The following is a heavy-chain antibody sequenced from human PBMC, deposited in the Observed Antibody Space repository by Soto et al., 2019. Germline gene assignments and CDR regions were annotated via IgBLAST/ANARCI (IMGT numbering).Heavy chain of an antibody. D-gene: IGHD2-2*01. CDR3: ARDPESPSAFGMDV. CDR1: GGTFSSHT. Sequence: QVQLVQSGAEVKKPGSSVKVSCKASGGTFSSHTISWVRQAPGQGLEVMGRIMPIRGIANYAQKIQGRVTITADKSTNKAYMELSSLRSEDTAVYYCARDPESPSAFGMDVWGQGTTVTVSS. J-gene: IGHJ6*02. V-gene: IGHV1-69*08. CDR2: IMPIRGIA.